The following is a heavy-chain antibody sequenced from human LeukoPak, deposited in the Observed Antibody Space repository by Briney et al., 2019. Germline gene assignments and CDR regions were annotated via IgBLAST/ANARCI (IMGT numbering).Heavy chain of an antibody. D-gene: IGHD1-26*01. CDR1: GFTFDDYA. J-gene: IGHJ4*02. CDR3: AKDAGAIGVGATNFDY. V-gene: IGHV3-9*01. CDR2: ISWNSGSI. Sequence: GASLRLSCAASGFTFDDYAMHWVRQAPGKGLEWVSGISWNSGSIGYADSVKGRFTISRDNAKNSLYLQMNSLRAEDTALYYCAKDAGAIGVGATNFDYWGQGTLVTVSS.